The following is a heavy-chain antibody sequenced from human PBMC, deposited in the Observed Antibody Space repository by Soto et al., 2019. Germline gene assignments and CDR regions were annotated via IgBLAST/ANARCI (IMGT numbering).Heavy chain of an antibody. CDR1: GFTFSSYC. Sequence: XECLRLSCADSGFTFSSYCMSWVRQAPGQGLEWVANVKYDGSQTYYVGSVKGRFTISRDNAKNSLYLQMNSLRAEDTAVYYCTRDFQGPLDYGMDVWGQGTTVTVSS. V-gene: IGHV3-7*01. J-gene: IGHJ6*02. D-gene: IGHD1-1*01. CDR3: TRDFQGPLDYGMDV. CDR2: VKYDGSQT.